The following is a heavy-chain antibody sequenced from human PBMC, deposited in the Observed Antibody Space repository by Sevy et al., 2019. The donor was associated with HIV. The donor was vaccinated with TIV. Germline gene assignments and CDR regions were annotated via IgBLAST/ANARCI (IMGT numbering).Heavy chain of an antibody. J-gene: IGHJ3*02. CDR1: GFTFSSYS. Sequence: GGSLRLSCAASGFTFSSYSMNWVRQAPGKGLQWVSSISSSSSYIYYADSVKGRFTISRDNAKNSLYLQMNSLRAEDTAVYYCARLPGFSIAARSAAFDIWGQGTMVTVS. D-gene: IGHD6-6*01. CDR2: ISSSSSYI. V-gene: IGHV3-21*01. CDR3: ARLPGFSIAARSAAFDI.